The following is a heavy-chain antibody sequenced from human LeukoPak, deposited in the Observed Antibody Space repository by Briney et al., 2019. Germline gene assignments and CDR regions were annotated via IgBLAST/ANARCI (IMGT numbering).Heavy chain of an antibody. CDR2: IKPKSGGT. CDR1: GYTFTGYF. V-gene: IGHV1-2*02. Sequence: ASVNVSCKASGYTFTGYFIHWVRQAPGQGLEWMGWIKPKSGGTNYQQKFQDRVTMTRDTSITTAYMEMSRMRSDDTAVYYCARSMVVRGVMGNYFDPWGQGTLVTVSS. D-gene: IGHD3-10*01. J-gene: IGHJ5*02. CDR3: ARSMVVRGVMGNYFDP.